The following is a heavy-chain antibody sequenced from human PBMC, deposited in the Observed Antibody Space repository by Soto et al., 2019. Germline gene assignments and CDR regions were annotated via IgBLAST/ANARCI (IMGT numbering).Heavy chain of an antibody. CDR3: ARDLAVGLVDY. V-gene: IGHV1-18*01. J-gene: IGHJ4*02. CDR1: GYTFTSYG. D-gene: IGHD6-19*01. CDR2: ISAYNGNI. Sequence: QVQLVQSGAEVKKPGSSVKVSCKASGYTFTSYGISWVRQAPGQGLERMGWISAYNGNIKYAQKLQGRVTMTTDTATSTAYMELRSLRSDDTAVYYCARDLAVGLVDYWGQGTLVTVSS.